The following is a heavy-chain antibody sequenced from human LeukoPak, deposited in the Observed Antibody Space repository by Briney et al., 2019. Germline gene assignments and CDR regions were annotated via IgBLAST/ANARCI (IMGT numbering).Heavy chain of an antibody. V-gene: IGHV3-48*01. CDR3: ARRLPFDF. J-gene: IGHJ4*02. D-gene: IGHD2-15*01. CDR2: ISSSGSTI. Sequence: GGSLRLSCAASGFSFSSNSMNWVRRTPGKGLEWVSYISSSGSTIHYADSVKGRFTVSGDNAKNSLYLQMNSLRAEDTAVYYCARRLPFDFWGQGTLVTVSS. CDR1: GFSFSSNS.